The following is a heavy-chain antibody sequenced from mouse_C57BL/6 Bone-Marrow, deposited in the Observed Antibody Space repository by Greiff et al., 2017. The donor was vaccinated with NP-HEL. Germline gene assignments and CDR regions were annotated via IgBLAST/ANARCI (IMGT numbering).Heavy chain of an antibody. J-gene: IGHJ4*01. D-gene: IGHD3-2*02. Sequence: EVKLVESGPVLVKPGASVKMSCKASGYTFTDYYMNWVKQSHGKSLEWIGVINPYNGGTSYNQKFKGKATLTVDKSSSTAYMELNSLTSEDSAVYYCARSQLRLPYAMDYWGQGTSVTVSS. CDR2: INPYNGGT. CDR3: ARSQLRLPYAMDY. V-gene: IGHV1-19*01. CDR1: GYTFTDYY.